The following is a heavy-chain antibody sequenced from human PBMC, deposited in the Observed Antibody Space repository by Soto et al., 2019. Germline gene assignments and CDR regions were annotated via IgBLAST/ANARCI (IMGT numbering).Heavy chain of an antibody. J-gene: IGHJ5*02. V-gene: IGHV3-21*01. Sequence: GGSLRLSCAASGFTFSSYSMNWVRQAPGKGLEWVSSISSSSSYIYYADSVKGRFTISRDNAKNSLYLQMNSLRAEDTAVYYCARRVLYGDYEWPHHWFDPWGQGTLVTVSS. CDR3: ARRVLYGDYEWPHHWFDP. CDR1: GFTFSSYS. D-gene: IGHD4-17*01. CDR2: ISSSSSYI.